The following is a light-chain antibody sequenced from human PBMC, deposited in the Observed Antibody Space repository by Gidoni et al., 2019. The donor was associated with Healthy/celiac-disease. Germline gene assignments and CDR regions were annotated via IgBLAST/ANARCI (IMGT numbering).Light chain of an antibody. J-gene: IGKJ3*01. Sequence: DIQMTQSPSSLSASVGDRVTITCRASQGISNYLAWYQQKPGKVPKLLIYAASTLQSGVPSRFSGSGSGTDFTLTISSLQPEDVATYYCQKYNSAPRLFTFXPXTKVDIK. V-gene: IGKV1-27*01. CDR3: QKYNSAPRLFT. CDR1: QGISNY. CDR2: AAS.